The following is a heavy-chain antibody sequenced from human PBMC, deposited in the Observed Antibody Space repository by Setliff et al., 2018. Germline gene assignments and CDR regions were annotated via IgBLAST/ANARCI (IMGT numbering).Heavy chain of an antibody. D-gene: IGHD3-3*01. J-gene: IGHJ6*02. CDR2: IDYSGTT. V-gene: IGHV4-59*01. Sequence: GSLRLSCAASGFTFSSYSMNWVRQAPGKGLEWIGYIDYSGTTNYNPSLKSRVTISSDTSKRQFSLRLTSVTAADTAVYYCARDLGGWSGYPDYGMDVWGQGTTVTVSS. CDR1: GFTFSSYS. CDR3: ARDLGGWSGYPDYGMDV.